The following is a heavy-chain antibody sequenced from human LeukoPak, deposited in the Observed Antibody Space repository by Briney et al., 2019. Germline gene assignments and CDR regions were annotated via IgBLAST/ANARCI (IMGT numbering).Heavy chain of an antibody. CDR3: ARDRDSSGLRDFDL. D-gene: IGHD3-22*01. V-gene: IGHV4-59*01. CDR1: GGSINSYY. Sequence: PSETLSLTCTVSGGSINSYYWSWIRQPPGKGLEWIGYIYYSGNTNYNPSLKSRASISIDTSKNQLSLQLSSVTAADTAAYYCARDRDSSGLRDFDLWGRGTLVTVSA. J-gene: IGHJ2*01. CDR2: IYYSGNT.